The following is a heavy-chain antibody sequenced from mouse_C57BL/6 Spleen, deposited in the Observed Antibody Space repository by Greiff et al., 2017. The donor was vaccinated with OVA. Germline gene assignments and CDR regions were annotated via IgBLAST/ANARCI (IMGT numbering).Heavy chain of an antibody. V-gene: IGHV1-55*01. J-gene: IGHJ4*01. CDR1: GYTFTSYW. Sequence: QVQLQQPGAELVKPGASVKMSCKASGYTFTSYWITWVKQRPGQGLEWIGDIYPGSGSTNYNEKFKSKATLTVDTSSSTAYMQLSSLTSEDSAVYYCALYDGSSYGAMDDWGKGTSVTVSS. CDR3: ALYDGSSYGAMDD. CDR2: IYPGSGST. D-gene: IGHD1-1*01.